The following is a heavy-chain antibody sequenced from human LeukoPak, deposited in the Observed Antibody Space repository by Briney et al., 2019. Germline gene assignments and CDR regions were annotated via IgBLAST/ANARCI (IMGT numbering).Heavy chain of an antibody. V-gene: IGHV4-34*01. CDR3: ARSPSRLRLSRITMVRGFDP. J-gene: IGHJ5*02. Sequence: LRLSCAASGFTFSSYEVNWVRQPPGKGLEWIGEINHSGSTNYNPSLKSRVTISVDTSKNQFSLKLSSVTAADTAVYYCARSPSRLRLSRITMVRGFDPWGQGTLVTVSS. CDR2: INHSGST. CDR1: GFTFSSYE. D-gene: IGHD3-10*01.